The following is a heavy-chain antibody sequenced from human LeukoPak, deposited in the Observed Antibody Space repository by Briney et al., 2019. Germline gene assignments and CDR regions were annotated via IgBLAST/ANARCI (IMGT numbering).Heavy chain of an antibody. D-gene: IGHD6-13*01. Sequence: GASVNVSCKTSGYTFTGYDINWVRQAPGQGLEWMGWMKSNSGDTHFAQKFQGRVTMTRNTSISTDFMELSSLRSEDTAVYYCARGEYSSSWYPFDYWGQGSLVTVSS. J-gene: IGHJ4*02. V-gene: IGHV1-8*01. CDR3: ARGEYSSSWYPFDY. CDR1: GYTFTGYD. CDR2: MKSNSGDT.